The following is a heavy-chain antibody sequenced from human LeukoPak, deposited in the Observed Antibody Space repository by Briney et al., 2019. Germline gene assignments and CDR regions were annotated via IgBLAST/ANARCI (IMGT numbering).Heavy chain of an antibody. D-gene: IGHD1-26*01. Sequence: ASVKVSCKASGYTFTSYYMHWVRQAPGQGLEWMGIINPSGGSTSYAQRFQGRVTMTRDMSTSTDYMELSSLRSEDTAIYYCARDNSVGDNAWWFDPWGQGTLVTVSS. CDR1: GYTFTSYY. CDR3: ARDNSVGDNAWWFDP. V-gene: IGHV1-46*01. CDR2: INPSGGST. J-gene: IGHJ5*02.